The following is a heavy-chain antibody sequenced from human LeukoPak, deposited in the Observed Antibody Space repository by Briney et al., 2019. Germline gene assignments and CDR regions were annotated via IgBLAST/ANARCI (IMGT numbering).Heavy chain of an antibody. CDR1: GGSVTTHH. CDR2: VFDSGRT. J-gene: IGHJ4*02. Sequence: SETLSLTCTVSGGSVTTHHWNWIRQTPGKGLGLGYVFDSGRTKENPSLKSRVTLSADTSKNRLSLRLSSVTAADTAVYYCTTIKRGNIFGYFDFWGQGILVTVSS. D-gene: IGHD5-18*01. V-gene: IGHV4-59*02. CDR3: TTIKRGNIFGYFDF.